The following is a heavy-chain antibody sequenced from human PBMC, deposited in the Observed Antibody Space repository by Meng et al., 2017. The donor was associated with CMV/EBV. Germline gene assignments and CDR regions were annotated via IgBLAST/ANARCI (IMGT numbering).Heavy chain of an antibody. V-gene: IGHV4-39*07. CDR2: IYYSGST. D-gene: IGHD5-18*01. CDR1: GGSISSSSYY. CDR3: ARSHTAMTLPNIYFDY. J-gene: IGHJ4*02. Sequence: SETLSLTCTVSGGSISSSSYYWGWIRQPPGTGLEWIGSIYYSGSTYYNPSLKSRVTISVDTSKNQFSLKLSSVTAADTAVYYCARSHTAMTLPNIYFDYWGQGTLVTVSS.